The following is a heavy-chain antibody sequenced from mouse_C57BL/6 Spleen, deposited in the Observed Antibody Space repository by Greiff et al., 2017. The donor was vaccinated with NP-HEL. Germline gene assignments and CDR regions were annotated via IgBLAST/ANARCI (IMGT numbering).Heavy chain of an antibody. V-gene: IGHV2-5*01. CDR3: AKNGAAQALYAMDY. J-gene: IGHJ4*01. CDR2: IWRGGST. D-gene: IGHD3-2*02. CDR1: GFSLTSYG. Sequence: ESGPGLVQPSQSLSITCTVSGFSLTSYGVHWVRQSPGKGLEWLGVIWRGGSTDYNAAFMSRLSITKDNSKSQVFFKMNSLQADDTAIYYCAKNGAAQALYAMDYWGQGTSVTVSS.